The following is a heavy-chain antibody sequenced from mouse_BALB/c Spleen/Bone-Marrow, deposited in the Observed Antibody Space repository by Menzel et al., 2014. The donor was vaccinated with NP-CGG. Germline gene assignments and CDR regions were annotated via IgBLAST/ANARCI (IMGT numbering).Heavy chain of an antibody. D-gene: IGHD1-1*01. J-gene: IGHJ4*01. CDR1: GYAFSNYW. CDR2: IYPGDGDT. Sequence: QVQLQQSGAELVRPGSSVKISCKASGYAFSNYWMNWVKQRPGQGLEWIGQIYPGDGDTNYNGKFKGKATLTADKSSSTAYMQLSSLTSEDSAVYFCAKLLRADYAMDYWSQGTSVTVSS. V-gene: IGHV1-80*01. CDR3: AKLLRADYAMDY.